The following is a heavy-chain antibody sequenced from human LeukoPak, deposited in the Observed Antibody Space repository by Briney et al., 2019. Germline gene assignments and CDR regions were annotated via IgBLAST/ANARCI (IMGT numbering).Heavy chain of an antibody. CDR2: IIGSSSCI. CDR1: GFTFSSYS. CDR3: ARGLATVNYYYYYGMDV. D-gene: IGHD4-17*01. J-gene: IGHJ6*01. Sequence: GGPLRLSCAASGFTFSSYSMNWVRQAPGKGLEWVSSIIGSSSCIYYADSVQGRFTISRDNAKNSLYLQMNSLRAEDTAVYYCARGLATVNYYYYYGMDVWGQGTTVTVSS. V-gene: IGHV3-21*01.